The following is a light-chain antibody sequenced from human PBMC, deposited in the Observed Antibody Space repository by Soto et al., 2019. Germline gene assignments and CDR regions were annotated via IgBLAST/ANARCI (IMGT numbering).Light chain of an antibody. Sequence: EIVLTQSPGTLSLSPGEGATLSCRASQSISSNYLAWYHHKPGQAPRLLLYGASNRATDVPDRFSGSGSGTDFTLTISRLEPEDFALYYCQQYGSSPLTFGGGTKVEIK. V-gene: IGKV3-20*01. CDR3: QQYGSSPLT. J-gene: IGKJ4*01. CDR1: QSISSNY. CDR2: GAS.